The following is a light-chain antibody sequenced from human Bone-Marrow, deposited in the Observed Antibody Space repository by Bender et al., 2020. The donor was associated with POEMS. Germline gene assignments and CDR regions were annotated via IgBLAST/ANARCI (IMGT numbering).Light chain of an antibody. V-gene: IGLV3-1*01. CDR2: QDT. J-gene: IGLJ2*01. CDR3: QSWGSNTAV. Sequence: SYELTQPPSVSVSPGQTATITCSGEKLGEEYACWYQQKPGQSPVVVIYQDTKRPPGIPERFSGSTSGNTASLTISGTQTREEADYYCQSWGSNTAVFGGGTKLTVL. CDR1: KLGEEY.